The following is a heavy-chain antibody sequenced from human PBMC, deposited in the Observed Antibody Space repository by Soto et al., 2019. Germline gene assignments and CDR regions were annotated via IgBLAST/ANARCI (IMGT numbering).Heavy chain of an antibody. CDR2: ISNSGRT. Sequence: QVQLQESGPGLVKPSQTLSLTCSVSGGSISSDGYYWSWVRQHPGKGLEGIGYISNSGRTYFHPSLMSRLTISLDTSKNKFSLKLSSVTAADTAVYYCARGRNIVLESSTGGFDFWGQGTLVNVSS. J-gene: IGHJ4*02. D-gene: IGHD2-2*01. CDR1: GGSISSDGYY. V-gene: IGHV4-31*02. CDR3: ARGRNIVLESSTGGFDF.